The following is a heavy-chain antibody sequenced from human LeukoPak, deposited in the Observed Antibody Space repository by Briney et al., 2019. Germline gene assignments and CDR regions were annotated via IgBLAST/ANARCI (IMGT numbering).Heavy chain of an antibody. Sequence: SETLSLTCTVSGGSISSYYWSWIRQPPGKGLEWIGYIYYSGSTNYNPSLKSRVTISVDTSKNQFSLKLSSVTAADTAVYYCARLPVATIGYYYYGMDVWGQGTTVTVSS. CDR1: GGSISSYY. D-gene: IGHD5-12*01. V-gene: IGHV4-59*01. J-gene: IGHJ6*02. CDR2: IYYSGST. CDR3: ARLPVATIGYYYYGMDV.